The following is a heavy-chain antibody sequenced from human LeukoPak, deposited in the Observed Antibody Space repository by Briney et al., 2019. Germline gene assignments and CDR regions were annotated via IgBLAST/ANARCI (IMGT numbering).Heavy chain of an antibody. CDR2: IYSGGST. Sequence: GGSLRLSCAASGFTVSSNYMSWVRQAPGKGLEWVSVIYSGGSTYYADSVKGRFTISRHNSKNTLYLQMNSLRAEDTAVYFSARGGNRMKEFWGQGTLVTVSS. CDR1: GFTVSSNY. CDR3: ARGGNRMKEF. J-gene: IGHJ4*02. D-gene: IGHD1-14*01. V-gene: IGHV3-53*01.